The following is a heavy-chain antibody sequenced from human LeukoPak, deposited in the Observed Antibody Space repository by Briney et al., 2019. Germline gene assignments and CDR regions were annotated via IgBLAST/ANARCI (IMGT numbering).Heavy chain of an antibody. CDR2: IYYSGST. D-gene: IGHD4-17*01. CDR1: GGSISSYY. CDR3: ARDRTTVTKKGNWFDP. J-gene: IGHJ5*02. V-gene: IGHV4-59*01. Sequence: SETLSLTCTVSGGSISSYYWSWVRQPPGKGLEWIGYIYYSGSTNYNPSLKSRVTISVDTSKNQFSLKLSSVTAADTAVYYWARDRTTVTKKGNWFDPWGQGTLVTVST.